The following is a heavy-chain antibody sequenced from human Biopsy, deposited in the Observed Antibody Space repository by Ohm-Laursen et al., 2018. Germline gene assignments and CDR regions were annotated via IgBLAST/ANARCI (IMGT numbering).Heavy chain of an antibody. V-gene: IGHV3-9*01. D-gene: IGHD3-22*01. CDR2: ISWNSASV. J-gene: IGHJ3*02. Sequence: SLRLSCTASGFTFDDCAMHWVRQAPGKGLEWVSGISWNSASVGYADSVKGRFTISRDNAKKSLYVQMNSLRAEDTALYYCTKNTQWEGSGYLDAFHIWGHGAMVTVSS. CDR3: TKNTQWEGSGYLDAFHI. CDR1: GFTFDDCA.